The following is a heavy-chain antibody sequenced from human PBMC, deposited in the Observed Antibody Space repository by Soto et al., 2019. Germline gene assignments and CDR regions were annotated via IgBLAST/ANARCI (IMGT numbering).Heavy chain of an antibody. CDR1: GYTFTSYY. J-gene: IGHJ2*01. CDR2: MNPNSGNT. V-gene: IGHV1-8*02. CDR3: ARGPTLDCSSTSCYVTGAWYFDL. D-gene: IGHD2-2*01. Sequence: VASVKVSCKASGYTFTSYYMHWVRQAPGQGLEWMGWMNPNSGNTGYAQKFQGRVTMTRNTSISTAYMELSSLRSEDTAVYYCARGPTLDCSSTSCYVTGAWYFDLWGRGTLVTVSS.